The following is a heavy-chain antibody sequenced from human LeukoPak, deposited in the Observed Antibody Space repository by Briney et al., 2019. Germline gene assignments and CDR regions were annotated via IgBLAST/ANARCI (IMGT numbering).Heavy chain of an antibody. CDR3: ASTAGDYPLFDY. J-gene: IGHJ4*02. D-gene: IGHD4-17*01. CDR1: GGSFSGYY. CDR2: INHRGRT. V-gene: IGHV4-34*01. Sequence: SETLSLTCAVYGGSFSGYYWRWLGEPPGKGGEWGGEINHRGRTKYNPSLKSRVTISVDTSKNQFSLTLSSVTAADPAVYYCASTAGDYPLFDYWGQGTLVTVSS.